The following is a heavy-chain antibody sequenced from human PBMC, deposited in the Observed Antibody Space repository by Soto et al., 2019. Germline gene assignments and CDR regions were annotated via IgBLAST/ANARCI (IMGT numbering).Heavy chain of an antibody. CDR1: GYTFTSYY. D-gene: IGHD3-10*01. Sequence: AASVKVSCKASGYTFTSYYMHWVRQAPGQGLEWMGIINPSGGSTSYAQKFQGRVTITADKSTSTAYMELSSLRSEDTAVYYCARDMVRGVINFDYWGQGTLVTVSS. V-gene: IGHV1-46*01. CDR2: INPSGGST. J-gene: IGHJ4*02. CDR3: ARDMVRGVINFDY.